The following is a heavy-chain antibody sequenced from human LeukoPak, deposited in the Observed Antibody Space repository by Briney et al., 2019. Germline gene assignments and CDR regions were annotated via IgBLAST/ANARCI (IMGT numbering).Heavy chain of an antibody. CDR2: IYYSGST. V-gene: IGHV4-61*01. CDR1: GGSVTSGSHY. Sequence: SETLSLTCTVSGGSVTSGSHYWSWVRQPPGRGLEWIGYIYYSGSTNYNPSLKSRVAISLDTSKNQFSLRLSSATAADTAIYYCARGRPDFWTNFYTYFLDSWGQGTLVTVSS. D-gene: IGHD3/OR15-3a*01. CDR3: ARGRPDFWTNFYTYFLDS. J-gene: IGHJ4*02.